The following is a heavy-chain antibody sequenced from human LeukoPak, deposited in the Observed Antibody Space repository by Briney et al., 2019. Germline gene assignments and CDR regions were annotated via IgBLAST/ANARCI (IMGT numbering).Heavy chain of an antibody. V-gene: IGHV3-23*01. D-gene: IGHD2-15*01. Sequence: GGSLRLSCAASGFTFSSYGMSWVRQAPGKGLEWVSAISGSGGSTYYADSVKGRFTISRDNSKNTLYLQMNSLRAEDTAVYYCAKAGRDYYYYYYMDVWGKGTTVTISS. CDR3: AKAGRDYYYYYYMDV. CDR1: GFTFSSYG. J-gene: IGHJ6*03. CDR2: ISGSGGST.